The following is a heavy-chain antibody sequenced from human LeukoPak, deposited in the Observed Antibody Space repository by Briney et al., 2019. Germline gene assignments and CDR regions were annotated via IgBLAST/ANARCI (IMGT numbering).Heavy chain of an antibody. CDR2: ISWNSGSI. J-gene: IGHJ3*02. D-gene: IGHD3-10*02. Sequence: PGGSLRLSCAASGFTFDDYAMHWVRQAPGKGLEWVSGISWNSGSIGYADSVKGRFTNSRDNAKNSLYLQMNSLRAEDTAVYYCAREELLSSGGAFDIWGQGTMVTVSS. CDR1: GFTFDDYA. V-gene: IGHV3-9*01. CDR3: AREELLSSGGAFDI.